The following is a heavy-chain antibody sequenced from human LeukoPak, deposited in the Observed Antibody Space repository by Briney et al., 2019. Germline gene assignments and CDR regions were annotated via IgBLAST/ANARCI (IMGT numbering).Heavy chain of an antibody. CDR3: AREQRYGMDV. CDR1: GGSISSGGYY. J-gene: IGHJ6*02. V-gene: IGHV4-61*08. Sequence: SETLSLTCTVSGGSISSGGYYWSWIRQPPGKGLEWIGYIYYSGSTNYNPSLKSRVTISVDTSKNQFSLKLSSVTAADTAVYYCAREQRYGMDVWGQGTTVTVSS. CDR2: IYYSGST. D-gene: IGHD5-24*01.